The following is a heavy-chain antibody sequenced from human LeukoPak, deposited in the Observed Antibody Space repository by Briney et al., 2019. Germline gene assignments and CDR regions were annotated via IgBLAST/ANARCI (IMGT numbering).Heavy chain of an antibody. V-gene: IGHV1-69*04. D-gene: IGHD1-26*01. CDR1: GGTFSNYA. CDR2: IIPILGIA. J-gene: IGHJ4*02. Sequence: SVKVSCKSSGGTFSNYAISWVRQAPGQGLEWMGRIIPILGIANYAQKFQGRVTITADKSTSTAYMELSSLRSEDTAVYYCARGTRSGSLFEFDYWGRGTLVTVSS. CDR3: ARGTRSGSLFEFDY.